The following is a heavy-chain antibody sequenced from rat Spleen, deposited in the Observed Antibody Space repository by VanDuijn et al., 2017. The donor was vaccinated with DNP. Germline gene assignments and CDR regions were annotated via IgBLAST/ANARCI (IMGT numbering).Heavy chain of an antibody. CDR3: TRGYYGYTYLFDY. V-gene: IGHV5-31*01. CDR1: GFTFYNYW. Sequence: EVQLVESGGGLVQPGRSLKLSCVASGFTFYNYWMTWIRQAPGKGLEWIASITNAGGSTYYPDSVKGRFTISRDDAKSTLYLQMNSLRSEDTATYYCTRGYYGYTYLFDYWGQGTLVTVSS. CDR2: ITNAGGST. J-gene: IGHJ3*01. D-gene: IGHD1-9*01.